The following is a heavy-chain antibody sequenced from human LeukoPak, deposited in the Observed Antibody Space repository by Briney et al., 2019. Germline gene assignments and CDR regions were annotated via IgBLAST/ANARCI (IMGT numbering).Heavy chain of an antibody. V-gene: IGHV5-51*01. Sequence: GESLKISCKGSGYSFTSYWIGLVRHVPGKGLEYMGIIYPGDSDTRYSPSFQGQVTTSADKSISTAYLQWSSLKASDTAMYYCATLVGYGSFFDYWGQGTLVTVSS. CDR2: IYPGDSDT. CDR1: GYSFTSYW. D-gene: IGHD3-10*01. J-gene: IGHJ4*02. CDR3: ATLVGYGSFFDY.